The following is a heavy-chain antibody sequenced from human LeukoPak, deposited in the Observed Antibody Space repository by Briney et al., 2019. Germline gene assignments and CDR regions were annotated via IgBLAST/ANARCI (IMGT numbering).Heavy chain of an antibody. CDR2: IWYDGSNI. J-gene: IGHJ4*02. CDR3: ARDPYDSSWGLCYFDY. Sequence: PGGSLRLSCAASGISFSSHGMHWVRQAPGKGLEWVAVIWYDGSNIYYADSVKGRFTISRDNAKNSLYLQMNSLRAEDTAVYYCARDPYDSSWGLCYFDYWGQGNLVTVSS. V-gene: IGHV3-33*01. D-gene: IGHD3-22*01. CDR1: GISFSSHG.